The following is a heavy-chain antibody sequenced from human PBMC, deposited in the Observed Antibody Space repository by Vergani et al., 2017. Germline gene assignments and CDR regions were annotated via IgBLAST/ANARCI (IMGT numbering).Heavy chain of an antibody. CDR2: MYHSGNT. D-gene: IGHD3-10*01. CDR3: GRVADFYGLGSRLLDL. J-gene: IGHJ5*02. Sequence: QVRLQESGPGLVKPSETLSLTCSVSGGSMSGYYWSWIRQPPGKELEWIGYMYHSGNTNYNPSLETRVTISGDTSKNQFSLKLNSVTAADPAVYYCGRVADFYGLGSRLLDLWGQGILVTVSS. V-gene: IGHV4-59*01. CDR1: GGSMSGYY.